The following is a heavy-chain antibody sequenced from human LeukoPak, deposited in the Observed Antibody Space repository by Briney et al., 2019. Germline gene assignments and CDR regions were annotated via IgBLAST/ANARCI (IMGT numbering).Heavy chain of an antibody. CDR3: AREGGSGSYLDY. D-gene: IGHD3-10*01. J-gene: IGHJ4*02. Sequence: GGSLRLSCAASGFTFSDYSMNWVRQAPGKGLERISYIRNSNTAIYYADSVKGRFTISRDNAKNSLYLQMNSLRAEDTAVYYCAREGGSGSYLDYWGQGTLVTVSS. CDR1: GFTFSDYS. CDR2: IRNSNTAI. V-gene: IGHV3-48*01.